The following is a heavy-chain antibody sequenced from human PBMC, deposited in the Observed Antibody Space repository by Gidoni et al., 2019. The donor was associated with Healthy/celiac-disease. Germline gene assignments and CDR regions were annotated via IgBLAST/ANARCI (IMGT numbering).Heavy chain of an antibody. CDR2: INHSGST. J-gene: IGHJ4*02. Sequence: QVQLQQWGAGLLKPSETLALTGAGHGGAFSGYYWSWIRQPPGKGLEWIGEINHSGSTNYNPSLTSRVTISVDTSKNQFSLRLSSVTAADTAVYYCARGTMVRGVICDYWGQGTLVTVSS. D-gene: IGHD3-10*01. V-gene: IGHV4-34*01. CDR3: ARGTMVRGVICDY. CDR1: GGAFSGYY.